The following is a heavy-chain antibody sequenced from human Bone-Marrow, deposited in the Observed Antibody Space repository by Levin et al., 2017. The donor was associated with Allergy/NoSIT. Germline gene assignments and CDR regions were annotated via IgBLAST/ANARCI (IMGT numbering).Heavy chain of an antibody. V-gene: IGHV1-2*02. J-gene: IGHJ3*02. CDR2: FNPHNCDT. D-gene: IGHD3-10*01. CDR1: GYTFTGYY. Sequence: ASVKVSCKASGYTFTGYYMHWVRQAPGQGLEWMAWFNPHNCDTPYSQKFQGRVTLTRDTSISTAYMDLSRLKSDETAVYFCARETKLTDAFDIWGQGTMVSVSS. CDR3: ARETKLTDAFDI.